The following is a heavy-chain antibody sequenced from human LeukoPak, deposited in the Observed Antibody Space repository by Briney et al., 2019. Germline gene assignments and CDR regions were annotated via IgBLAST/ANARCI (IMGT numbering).Heavy chain of an antibody. CDR2: IQTDGST. CDR1: GFTFTNFW. J-gene: IGHJ5*01. CDR3: ARGLHWNDFNWFDS. D-gene: IGHD1-1*01. V-gene: IGHV3-74*01. Sequence: GGSLTLCCAASGFTFTNFWMNWVRQTPGKGLMWVSRIQTDGSTRYAESVKGRFTISRDSAKNTVYLQMNTLSAEDTAIYYCARGLHWNDFNWFDSWGQGTLVTVSS.